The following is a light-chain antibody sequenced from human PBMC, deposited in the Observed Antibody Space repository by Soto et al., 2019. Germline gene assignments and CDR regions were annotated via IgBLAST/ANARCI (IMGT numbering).Light chain of an antibody. V-gene: IGLV2-11*01. J-gene: IGLJ2*01. CDR3: CSYAGSYTLL. CDR2: AVT. Sequence: ALTQPRSVSGSPGQSVTISCTGTSSDVGGYYYVSWYQHHPGKAPKLMIYAVTERPSGVPDRFSGSKSGNTASLTISGLQAEDEADYYCCSYAGSYTLLFGGGTKLTVL. CDR1: SSDVGGYYY.